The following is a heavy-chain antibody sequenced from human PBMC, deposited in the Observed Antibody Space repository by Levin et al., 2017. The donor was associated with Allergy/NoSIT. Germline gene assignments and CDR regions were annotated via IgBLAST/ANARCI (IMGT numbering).Heavy chain of an antibody. D-gene: IGHD2-15*01. Sequence: GGSLRLSCATSGFTFSNHWMNWVRQTPGKGLVWVAHIDSDGSRIAYADSVRGRFTISRDNAKNTLSLQMNSLKVEDTAVYYCTDIGQDYWGQGTLVTVSS. CDR2: IDSDGSRI. CDR1: GFTFSNHW. V-gene: IGHV3-74*03. CDR3: TDIGQDY. J-gene: IGHJ4*02.